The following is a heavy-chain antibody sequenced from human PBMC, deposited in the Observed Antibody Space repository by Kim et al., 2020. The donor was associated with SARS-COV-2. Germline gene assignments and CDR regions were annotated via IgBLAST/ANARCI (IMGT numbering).Heavy chain of an antibody. CDR2: I. Sequence: IDYADSVKGRFTISRDNAKNCLYLQMNSLRAEDTAFYYCAKNSGYDYAFDSGGQGTLVTVSS. D-gene: IGHD5-12*01. V-gene: IGHV3-9*01. CDR3: AKNSGYDYAFDS. J-gene: IGHJ4*02.